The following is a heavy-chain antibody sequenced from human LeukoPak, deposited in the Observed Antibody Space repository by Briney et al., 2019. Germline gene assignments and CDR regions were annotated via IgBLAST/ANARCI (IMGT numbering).Heavy chain of an antibody. CDR2: ISYDGSNK. Sequence: GGSLRLSCAASGFTFSSYAMHWVRQAPGKGREWGALISYDGSNKYYADSVKGRFTISRDNSKNTLYLQMNSLRAEDTAVYYCARDQAVTTSALFDYWGQGTLVTVSS. CDR1: GFTFSSYA. V-gene: IGHV3-30-3*01. CDR3: ARDQAVTTSALFDY. D-gene: IGHD4-17*01. J-gene: IGHJ4*02.